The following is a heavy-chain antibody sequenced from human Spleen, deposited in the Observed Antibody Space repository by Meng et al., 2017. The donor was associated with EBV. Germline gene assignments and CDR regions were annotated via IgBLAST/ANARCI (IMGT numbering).Heavy chain of an antibody. Sequence: EGRLGESGGVLVQPGGSLRLSCAASGFTFSSYWMHWVRQAPGKGPVWVSRINEHGSITTYADSVSGRFTISRDNAKDTLYLQMNSLRDEDTAIYYCARDLVGEYDFWGQGTLVTVSS. V-gene: IGHV3-74*03. J-gene: IGHJ4*02. CDR3: ARDLVGEYDF. CDR2: INEHGSIT. CDR1: GFTFSSYW. D-gene: IGHD2/OR15-2a*01.